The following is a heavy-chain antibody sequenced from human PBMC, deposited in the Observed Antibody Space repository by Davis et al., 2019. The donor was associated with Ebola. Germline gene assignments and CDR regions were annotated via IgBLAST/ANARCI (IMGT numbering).Heavy chain of an antibody. D-gene: IGHD3-22*01. Sequence: PGGSLRLSCRTSGYSFTNYWIGWVRQMPGKGLEWMGVIYPGDSDTLYSPSSQGHVTISADKSISTAYLQWTSLKASDTAMYYCARRGYYYDSSGYSSGAFDIWGQGTMVTVSS. V-gene: IGHV5-51*01. J-gene: IGHJ3*02. CDR3: ARRGYYYDSSGYSSGAFDI. CDR1: GYSFTNYW. CDR2: IYPGDSDT.